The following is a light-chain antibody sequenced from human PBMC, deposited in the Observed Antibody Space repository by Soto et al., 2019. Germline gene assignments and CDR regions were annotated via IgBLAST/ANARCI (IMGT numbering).Light chain of an antibody. CDR3: QQYDSYALT. CDR2: KAS. CDR1: QSISSW. J-gene: IGKJ4*01. V-gene: IGKV1-5*03. Sequence: DIQMTQSPSTLSASVGDRVTITCRASQSISSWLAWYQQKPGKAPKFLIQKASSLGSGVPSRLSGSGSGTEFHLTISSLHPDDFATYFCQQYDSYALTCGGGTKAEIK.